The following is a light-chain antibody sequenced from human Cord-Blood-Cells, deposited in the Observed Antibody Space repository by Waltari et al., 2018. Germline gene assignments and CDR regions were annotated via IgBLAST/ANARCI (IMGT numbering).Light chain of an antibody. V-gene: IGLV2-11*01. J-gene: IGLJ1*01. CDR2: DVS. CDR3: CSYAGSYTYV. Sequence: QSALTQPRSVHGSPGQSLTLSCPGTRSDVGAYNYVSWYQQHPGKAPKLMIYDVSKRPSGVPDRFSGSKSGNMASLTISGLQAEDEADYYCCSYAGSYTYVFGTGTKVTVL. CDR1: RSDVGAYNY.